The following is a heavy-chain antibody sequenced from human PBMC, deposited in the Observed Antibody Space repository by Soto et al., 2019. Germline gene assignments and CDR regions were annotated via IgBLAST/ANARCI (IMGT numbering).Heavy chain of an antibody. CDR3: ARGPSYYDFWSGYRKPNWFDP. Sequence: SETLSLTCAVYGGSFSGYYWSWIRQPPGKGLEWIGEINHSGSTNYNPSLKSRVTISIDTSKNKFSLKLSSVTAADTAVYYCARGPSYYDFWSGYRKPNWFDPWGQGTVVTVSS. CDR2: INHSGST. J-gene: IGHJ5*02. D-gene: IGHD3-3*01. CDR1: GGSFSGYY. V-gene: IGHV4-34*01.